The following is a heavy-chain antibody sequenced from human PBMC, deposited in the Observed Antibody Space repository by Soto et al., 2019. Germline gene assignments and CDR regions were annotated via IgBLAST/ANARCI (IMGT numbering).Heavy chain of an antibody. V-gene: IGHV3-53*01. D-gene: IGHD2-2*01. CDR3: ARVGCSSTSCYEFRGFDY. Sequence: GGSLRLSCAASGFTVSSNYMSWVRQAPGKGLEWVSVIYSGGSTYYADSVKGRFTISRDNSKNTLFLQMNSLRAEDTAVYYCARVGCSSTSCYEFRGFDYWGQGTLVTVSS. CDR2: IYSGGST. CDR1: GFTVSSNY. J-gene: IGHJ4*02.